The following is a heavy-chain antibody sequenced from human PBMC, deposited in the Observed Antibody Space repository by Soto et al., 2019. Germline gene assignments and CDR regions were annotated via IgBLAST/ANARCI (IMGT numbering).Heavy chain of an antibody. CDR2: ISAYNGNI. D-gene: IGHD2-2*02. J-gene: IGHJ5*02. CDR1: GYTFTSYG. Sequence: GASVKVSCKASGYTFTSYGISWVRQAPGQGLEWMGWISAYNGNINYAQKLQGRVTMTTDTSTSTAYMELRSLRSDDTAVYYCARIIVVVPAAIVPLDPWGQGTLVTVSS. V-gene: IGHV1-18*01. CDR3: ARIIVVVPAAIVPLDP.